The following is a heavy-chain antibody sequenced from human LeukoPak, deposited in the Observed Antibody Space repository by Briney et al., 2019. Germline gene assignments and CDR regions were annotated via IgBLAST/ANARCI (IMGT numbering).Heavy chain of an antibody. Sequence: SETLSLTCTVSGGSISSYYWSWIRQPLGKGLEWIGYIYYSGSTNYNPSLKSRVTISVDTSKNQFSLKLSSVTAADTAVYYCARGPDYGDYGDIDYWGQGTLVTVSS. CDR3: ARGPDYGDYGDIDY. D-gene: IGHD4-17*01. V-gene: IGHV4-59*01. CDR1: GGSISSYY. CDR2: IYYSGST. J-gene: IGHJ4*02.